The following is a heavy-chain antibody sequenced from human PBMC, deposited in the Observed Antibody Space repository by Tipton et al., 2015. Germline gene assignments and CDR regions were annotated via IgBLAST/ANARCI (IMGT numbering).Heavy chain of an antibody. D-gene: IGHD3-3*01. J-gene: IGHJ6*02. CDR2: IASDGSTT. CDR1: GFTFSSWW. V-gene: IGHV3-74*01. Sequence: SLRLSCAASGFTFSSWWMHWVRQAPGKGLVWVSRIASDGSTTDYADSVKGRFTVSRDNAKNTLYLQMDSLRAEDTAVYYCAKDALDVWSGGPSYALDVWGQGTTVTVSS. CDR3: AKDALDVWSGGPSYALDV.